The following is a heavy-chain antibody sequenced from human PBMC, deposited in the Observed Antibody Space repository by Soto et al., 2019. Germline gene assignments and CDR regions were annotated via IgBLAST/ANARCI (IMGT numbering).Heavy chain of an antibody. CDR1: GFTFSSYW. D-gene: IGHD2-21*01. CDR3: VRGAGDRYDGHGYLGRH. V-gene: IGHV3-74*01. Sequence: EVQLVESGGGLVQPGGSLRLSCAASGFTFSSYWMHWVRQAPGKGLEWVSRMNMDGNRISYVDSVKGRCTISRDNAKNTFYMEMNSARVEYTAVYYCVRGAGDRYDGHGYLGRHWGQGSLVTVSS. J-gene: IGHJ4*02. CDR2: MNMDGNRI.